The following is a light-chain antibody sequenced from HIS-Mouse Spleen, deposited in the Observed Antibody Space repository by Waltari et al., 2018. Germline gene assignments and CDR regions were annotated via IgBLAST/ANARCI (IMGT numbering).Light chain of an antibody. V-gene: IGKV1-27*01. Sequence: DIQMTQSPSSLSASVGDRVTITCRASQGISNYLAWYQQKPGKVPKLLIYAASTLQSGVPSRYSGSGSGTDFTLTISSLQPEDVATYYCQKYNSAPLITFGQGTRLEIK. J-gene: IGKJ5*01. CDR2: AAS. CDR3: QKYNSAPLIT. CDR1: QGISNY.